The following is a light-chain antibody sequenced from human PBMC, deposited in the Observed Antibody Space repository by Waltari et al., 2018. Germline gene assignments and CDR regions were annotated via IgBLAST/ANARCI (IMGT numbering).Light chain of an antibody. Sequence: EIVLTQSPGTLSLSPGERATLSCRASQSVSRTLAWYQQKPGQAPNLLIYEASTRATGIPDRFRGSGSGTDFSLSISRVEPEDVAVYYCQKYGTLPATFGQGTKVEIK. CDR2: EAS. CDR1: QSVSRT. CDR3: QKYGTLPAT. J-gene: IGKJ1*01. V-gene: IGKV3-20*01.